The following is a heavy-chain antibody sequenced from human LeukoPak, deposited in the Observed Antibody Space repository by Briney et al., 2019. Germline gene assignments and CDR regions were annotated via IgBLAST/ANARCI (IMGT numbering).Heavy chain of an antibody. CDR1: GYTFTGYY. D-gene: IGHD5-18*01. V-gene: IGHV1-2*02. CDR2: INPNSGGT. J-gene: IGHJ4*02. CDR3: ASHPTYSYGYFAPYAQIDY. Sequence: GASVKVSRRASGYTFTGYYMNWVRQAPGQGLEWVGWINPNSGGTNYAQKFQGRVTMTRDTSISTAYMELSRLRSDDTAVYYCASHPTYSYGYFAPYAQIDYWGQGTLVTVSS.